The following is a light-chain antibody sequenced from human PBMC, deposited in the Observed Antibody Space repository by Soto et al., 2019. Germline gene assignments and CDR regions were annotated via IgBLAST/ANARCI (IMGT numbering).Light chain of an antibody. CDR1: SSDVGGYNY. Sequence: QSALTQPPSASGSPGQSVTISCTGTSSDVGGYNYVSWYQQHPDKAPKLMIYEVSKRPSGVPDRFSGSKSGNTASLTVSGLPAEAEAASYCSPYERSNHRVFGTGTKLTVL. CDR3: SPYERSNHRV. J-gene: IGLJ1*01. V-gene: IGLV2-8*01. CDR2: EVS.